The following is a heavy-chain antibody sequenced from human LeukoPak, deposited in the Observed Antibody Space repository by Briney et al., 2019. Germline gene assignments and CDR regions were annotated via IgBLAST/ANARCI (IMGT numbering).Heavy chain of an antibody. CDR1: GYTFTSYG. V-gene: IGHV1-18*01. Sequence: ASVKVSCKASGYTFTSYGISWVRQAPGQGLEWMGWISAYNGNTNYAQKLQGRVTMTTDTSTSTAYMELRSLRSDDTAVYYCARTPYCSGGSCYWDYHYYYMDVWGKGTTVTVSS. CDR2: ISAYNGNT. D-gene: IGHD2-15*01. J-gene: IGHJ6*03. CDR3: ARTPYCSGGSCYWDYHYYYMDV.